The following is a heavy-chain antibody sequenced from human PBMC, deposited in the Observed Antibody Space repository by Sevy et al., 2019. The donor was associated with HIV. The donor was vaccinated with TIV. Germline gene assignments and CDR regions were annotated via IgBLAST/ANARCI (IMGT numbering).Heavy chain of an antibody. CDR1: GGSISSGFYY. Sequence: SETLSLTCTVSGGSISSGFYYWTWIRQPAGKGLEWIGLIFTSGSTNYNPSLKSRVTISVDTSKNQFSLKLRSVTAADTAVYYCARVAEVTTRIRQRYYSYYYMDVWDNGTTVTVSS. CDR3: ARVAEVTTRIRQRYYSYYYMDV. J-gene: IGHJ6*03. D-gene: IGHD4-17*01. CDR2: IFTSGST. V-gene: IGHV4-61*02.